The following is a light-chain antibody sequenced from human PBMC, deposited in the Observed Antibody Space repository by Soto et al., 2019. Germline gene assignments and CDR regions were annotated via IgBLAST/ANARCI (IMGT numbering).Light chain of an antibody. Sequence: EMVLTQSPGTLSLSPGERATLSCRASQSVSSSYLAWYQQKPGQAPGLLIYDASIRATGIPDRFSGSGSGTDFTLTITRLEPEDFAVYYCQQYGRSPRTFGQGTKVDIK. CDR2: DAS. V-gene: IGKV3-20*01. J-gene: IGKJ1*01. CDR3: QQYGRSPRT. CDR1: QSVSSSY.